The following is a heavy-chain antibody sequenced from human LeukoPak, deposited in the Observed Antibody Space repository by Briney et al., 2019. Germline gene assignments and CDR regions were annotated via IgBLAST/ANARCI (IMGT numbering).Heavy chain of an antibody. Sequence: PSETLSLTCTVSGGSISSSSYYWGWIRQPPGKGLEWVSGISGSGGSTYYADSVKGRFTISRDNSKNTLYLQMNSLRVEDTAVYYCAKLTTVTTRGGAFDIWGQGTMVTVSS. J-gene: IGHJ3*02. CDR1: GGSISSSSYY. CDR3: AKLTTVTTRGGAFDI. V-gene: IGHV3-23*01. D-gene: IGHD4-17*01. CDR2: ISGSGGST.